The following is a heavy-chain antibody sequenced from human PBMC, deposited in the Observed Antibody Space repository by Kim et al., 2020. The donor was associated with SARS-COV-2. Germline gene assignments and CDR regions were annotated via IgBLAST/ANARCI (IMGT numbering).Heavy chain of an antibody. D-gene: IGHD1-26*01. Sequence: ADSVKGRFTCSRDNDKNSLYLQMNSLRAEDTDLYYCAKISSGSYYEYYFDYWGQGTLVTVSS. CDR3: AKISSGSYYEYYFDY. J-gene: IGHJ4*02. V-gene: IGHV3-9*01.